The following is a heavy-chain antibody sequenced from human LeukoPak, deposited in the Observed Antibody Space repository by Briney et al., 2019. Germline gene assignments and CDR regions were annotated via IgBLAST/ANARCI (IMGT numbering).Heavy chain of an antibody. D-gene: IGHD1-26*01. CDR3: ARDPGDIVGAANWFDP. CDR2: INTNSGGT. CDR1: GYTFTGYY. V-gene: IGHV1-2*02. Sequence: ASVKVSCKASGYTFTGYYMHWVRQAPGQGLEWMGWINTNSGGTNYAQKFQGRVTMTRDTSISTAYMELSRLRSDDTAVYYCARDPGDIVGAANWFDPWGQGTLVTVSS. J-gene: IGHJ5*02.